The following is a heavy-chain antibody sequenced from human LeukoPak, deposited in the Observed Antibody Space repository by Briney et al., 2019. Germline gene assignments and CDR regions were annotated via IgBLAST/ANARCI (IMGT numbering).Heavy chain of an antibody. J-gene: IGHJ4*02. CDR2: IYTSGST. D-gene: IGHD5-24*01. V-gene: IGHV4-4*07. CDR1: GGSFSSYY. CDR3: ATGDGYNSFDY. Sequence: SETLSLTCTISGGSFSSYYWSRIRQPAGKGLEWIGRIYTSGSTNYNSSLKSRVTMSVDTSKNQVSLKLSSVTAADTAVYYCATGDGYNSFDYWGQGTLVTVSS.